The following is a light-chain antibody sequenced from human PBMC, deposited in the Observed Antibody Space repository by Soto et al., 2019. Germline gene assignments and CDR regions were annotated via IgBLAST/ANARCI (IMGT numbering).Light chain of an antibody. CDR1: ISDFRGGYE. CDR3: QSFDSSMRVYV. V-gene: IGLV1-40*01. Sequence: QSVLTQPPSVSGAPGHRFTISFTGSISDFRGGYEVHWHKQVPGAAPTLVIFNNLNRPSGVPERFSGSKSGTSSSLVISGLQAEDEADYYCQSFDSSMRVYVFGSRTKVTVL. CDR2: NNL. J-gene: IGLJ1*01.